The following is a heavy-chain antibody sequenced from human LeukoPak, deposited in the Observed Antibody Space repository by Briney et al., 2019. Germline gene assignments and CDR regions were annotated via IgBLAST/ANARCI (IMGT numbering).Heavy chain of an antibody. CDR2: IYYNGNT. CDR1: DGPINSYY. D-gene: IGHD1-26*01. Sequence: SETLSLTCSVSDGPINSYYWNWIRRPPGKGLKWIGYIYYNGNTNYSPSLKSRVTMSVDTSKNLFSLKVSSVTAADTAVYYCARGRSNYYGMDVWGQGTTVTVSS. CDR3: ARGRSNYYGMDV. J-gene: IGHJ6*02. V-gene: IGHV4-59*01.